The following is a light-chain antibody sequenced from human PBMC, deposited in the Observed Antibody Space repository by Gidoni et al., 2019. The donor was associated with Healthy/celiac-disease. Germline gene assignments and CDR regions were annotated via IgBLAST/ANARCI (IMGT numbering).Light chain of an antibody. V-gene: IGKV4-1*01. CDR2: WAS. Sequence: DIVMTQSPDSLAVSLGERATINCKSSQSVLYSSNNKNYLAWYQQEPGQPPKLLISWASTRESGVPDRFSGSGSGTDFTLTISSLQAEDVAVYYCQQYYSTRTFXQXTKVEIK. CDR3: QQYYSTRT. J-gene: IGKJ1*01. CDR1: QSVLYSSNNKNY.